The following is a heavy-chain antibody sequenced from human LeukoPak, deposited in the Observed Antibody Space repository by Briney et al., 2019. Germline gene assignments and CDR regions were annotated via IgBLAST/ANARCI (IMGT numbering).Heavy chain of an antibody. V-gene: IGHV3-48*03. J-gene: IGHJ4*02. Sequence: GGSLRLSCAVSGFTFSSYEMHWVRQAPGKGLDWVSYISGSGSAIYYADSVKGRFTISRDNAKNSLYLQMNSLRAEDTAVYYCARDTRVGAVNFDYWGQGTLVTVSS. CDR3: ARDTRVGAVNFDY. CDR2: ISGSGSAI. CDR1: GFTFSSYE. D-gene: IGHD1-26*01.